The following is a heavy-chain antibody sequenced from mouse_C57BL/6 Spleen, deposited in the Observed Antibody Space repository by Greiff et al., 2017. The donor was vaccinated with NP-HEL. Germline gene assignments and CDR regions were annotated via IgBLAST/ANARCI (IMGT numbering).Heavy chain of an antibody. CDR3: AIGYDYGYYAMDY. Sequence: QVQLQQPGAELVKPGASVKVSCKASGYTFTSYWMHWVKQRPGQGLEWIGRIHPSDSETNYNQKFKGKATLTVDKSSSTAYMQLSSLTSEDSAVYYCAIGYDYGYYAMDYWGQGTSVTVSS. J-gene: IGHJ4*01. CDR2: IHPSDSET. CDR1: GYTFTSYW. V-gene: IGHV1-74*01. D-gene: IGHD2-4*01.